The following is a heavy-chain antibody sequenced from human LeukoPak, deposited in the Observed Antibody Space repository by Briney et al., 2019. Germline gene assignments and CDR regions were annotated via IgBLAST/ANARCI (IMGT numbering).Heavy chain of an antibody. J-gene: IGHJ4*02. D-gene: IGHD4-11*01. CDR1: GGSISSYY. CDR2: IYYSGST. Sequence: SETLSLTCTVSGGSISSYYWSWIRQPPGKGLEWIGYIYYSGSTNYNPLLKSRVTISVDTSKTQFSLKLSSVTAADTAGYYWARALWGYAPDVYSSFDYWGQGTLVTVSS. V-gene: IGHV4-59*08. CDR3: ARALWGYAPDVYSSFDY.